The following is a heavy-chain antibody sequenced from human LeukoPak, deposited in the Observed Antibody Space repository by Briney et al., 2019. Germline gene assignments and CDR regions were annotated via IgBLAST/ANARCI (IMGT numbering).Heavy chain of an antibody. D-gene: IGHD6-19*01. Sequence: GASVKVSCKVSGYTLTELSMHWVRQAPGKGLEWMGGFDPEDGETIYAQKFQGRVTMTEDTSTDTAYMKLSSLRSEDTAVYYCATSCRKWLVFGPRCYYGMDVWGQGTTVTVSS. V-gene: IGHV1-24*01. CDR3: ATSCRKWLVFGPRCYYGMDV. CDR1: GYTLTELS. CDR2: FDPEDGET. J-gene: IGHJ6*02.